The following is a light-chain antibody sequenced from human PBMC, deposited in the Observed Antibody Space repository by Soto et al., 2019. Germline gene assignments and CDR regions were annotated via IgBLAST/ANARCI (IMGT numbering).Light chain of an antibody. CDR3: QQYYSYPPLT. V-gene: IGKV1-8*01. J-gene: IGKJ4*01. Sequence: AIRMTQSPSSFSASTGDRVTITCRASQGLSSYLAWYQQKPGKAPKLLIYAASTLQSGVPSRFIGNGSGTDFTIPISCMQYEDFATYYCQQYYSYPPLTFGGGTKVEIK. CDR2: AAS. CDR1: QGLSSY.